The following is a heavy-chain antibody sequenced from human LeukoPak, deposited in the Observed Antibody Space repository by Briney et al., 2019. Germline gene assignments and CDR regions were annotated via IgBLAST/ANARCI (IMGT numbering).Heavy chain of an antibody. CDR3: ARVIGVIGAFDI. J-gene: IGHJ3*02. Sequence: GGSLRLSCAASGFTFSSYAMSWVRQAPGKGLEWVSAISGSGGSTYYADSVKGRFTISRDNSKNTLYLQMNSLRAEDTAVYYCARVIGVIGAFDIWGQGTMVTVSS. CDR1: GFTFSSYA. V-gene: IGHV3-23*01. CDR2: ISGSGGST. D-gene: IGHD3-22*01.